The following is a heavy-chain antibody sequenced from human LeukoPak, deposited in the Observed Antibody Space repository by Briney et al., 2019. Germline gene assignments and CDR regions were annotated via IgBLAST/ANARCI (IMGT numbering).Heavy chain of an antibody. CDR1: GFTFSTYA. CDR3: ASPYSSGWYGEAFDY. J-gene: IGHJ4*02. Sequence: GGSLRLSCAASGFTFSTYAMIWVRQAPGKGLEWVAVISHDGSNKYYADSVKGRFTISRDNSKNTLYLQMNSLRAEDTAVYYCASPYSSGWYGEAFDYWGQGTLVTVSS. CDR2: ISHDGSNK. D-gene: IGHD6-19*01. V-gene: IGHV3-30*04.